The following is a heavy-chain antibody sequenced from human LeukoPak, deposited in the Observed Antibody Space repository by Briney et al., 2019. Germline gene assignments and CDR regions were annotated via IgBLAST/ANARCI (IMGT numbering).Heavy chain of an antibody. V-gene: IGHV3-23*01. D-gene: IGHD2-21*02. CDR2: ISGSGGST. CDR1: RFTFSSYV. Sequence: GGSLRLSCAASRFTFSSYVMSWVRQAPGKGLEWVSVISGSGGSTYYADSVKGRFTISRDNFKNTLYLQMNSLRAEDTAVYYCAKDFGVVTATTFDYWGQGTLVTVSS. J-gene: IGHJ4*02. CDR3: AKDFGVVTATTFDY.